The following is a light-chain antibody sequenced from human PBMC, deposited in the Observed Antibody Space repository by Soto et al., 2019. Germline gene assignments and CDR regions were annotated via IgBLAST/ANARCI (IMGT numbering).Light chain of an antibody. V-gene: IGLV2-14*01. J-gene: IGLJ3*02. CDR2: EVT. CDR1: SSDIGAYNY. Sequence: QSALTQPASVSGPPGQSITISCTGTSSDIGAYNYVSWYQQHPGKAPKLMIYEVTNRPSGVSNRFSGSKSGNTASLTISGXXXXXXXXYXCNSYGSSSTWVFGGGTKL. CDR3: NSYGSSSTWV.